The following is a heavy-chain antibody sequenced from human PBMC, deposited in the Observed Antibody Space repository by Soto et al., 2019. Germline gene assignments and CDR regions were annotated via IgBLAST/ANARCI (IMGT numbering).Heavy chain of an antibody. CDR1: GFTFDDYA. D-gene: IGHD2-2*01. Sequence: EVQLVESGGGLVQPGRSLRLSCAASGFTFDDYAMHWVRQAPGKGLEWVSGISWNSGSIGYADSVKGRFTISRDNAKNSLYLQTNRLRADDTALYYCAKAGQLLVEGGGYWGQGTLVTVSS. CDR2: ISWNSGSI. J-gene: IGHJ4*02. CDR3: AKAGQLLVEGGGY. V-gene: IGHV3-9*01.